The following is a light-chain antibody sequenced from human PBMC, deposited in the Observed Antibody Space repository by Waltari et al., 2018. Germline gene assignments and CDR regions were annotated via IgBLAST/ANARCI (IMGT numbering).Light chain of an antibody. V-gene: IGLV6-57*03. J-gene: IGLJ2*01. CDR3: QSFDSSHVV. Sequence: FMLTQPHSVSESPGKTVTISCTRSSGNIATHYVQWYQQRPGSAPTKLIYEDNQRPSGVPDRFSGSIDSSSYSASLIISGLKAEDEADYYCQSFDSSHVVFGGGTKLTVL. CDR1: SGNIATHY. CDR2: EDN.